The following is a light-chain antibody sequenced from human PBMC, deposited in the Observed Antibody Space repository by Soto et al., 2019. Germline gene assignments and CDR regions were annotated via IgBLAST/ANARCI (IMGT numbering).Light chain of an antibody. J-gene: IGKJ1*01. CDR2: GAS. V-gene: IGKV3-20*01. CDR3: QQYAYSRT. CDR1: QSVSNS. Sequence: EIVLTQSPGTLSLSPGERATLSCRASQSVSNSVAWYQQKPGQAPRLLVHGASTRATGIPDRFRGSGSGTDFTLTISRLEPEDFAVYHCQQYAYSRTFGQGTKVDIK.